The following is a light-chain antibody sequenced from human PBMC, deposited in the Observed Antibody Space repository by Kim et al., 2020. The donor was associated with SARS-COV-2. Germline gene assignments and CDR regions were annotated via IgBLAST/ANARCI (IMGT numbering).Light chain of an antibody. CDR2: MAS. J-gene: IGKJ1*01. Sequence: DLQMTQSPSTLSASVGDRVTVTCRASQSIGRWLAWYQQKPGQAPKLLIYMASTLHSGVPSRFSGSGSGTEFTLTISGLQPDDTATYYCQQYNSYSGTFGQGTKVEIK. CDR3: QQYNSYSGT. V-gene: IGKV1-5*03. CDR1: QSIGRW.